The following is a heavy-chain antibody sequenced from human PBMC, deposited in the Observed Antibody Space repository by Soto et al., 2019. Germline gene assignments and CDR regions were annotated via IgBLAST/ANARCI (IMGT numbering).Heavy chain of an antibody. Sequence: VASVKVSCKASGYTFTSYGISWVRQAPGQGLEWMGWISAYNGNTNYAQKLQGRVTMTTDTSTSTAYMELRSLRSDDTAVYYCARDSESRVSGVVTTDYWGQGTLVTVSS. CDR1: GYTFTSYG. CDR2: ISAYNGNT. CDR3: ARDSESRVSGVVTTDY. V-gene: IGHV1-18*01. D-gene: IGHD3-3*01. J-gene: IGHJ4*02.